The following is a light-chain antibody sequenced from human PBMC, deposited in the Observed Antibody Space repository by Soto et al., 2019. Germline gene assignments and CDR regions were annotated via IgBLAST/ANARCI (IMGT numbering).Light chain of an antibody. Sequence: QSALTQPPSASGSPGQSGTISCTGTSSDIGGYNYVSWYQQHPGKAPKLMIYEVIKRPSGVPDRFSGSKSGNTASLTVSGLQAEDEADNNCSSYAGSNSYVVFGGGTKLTVL. V-gene: IGLV2-8*01. CDR1: SSDIGGYNY. CDR2: EVI. CDR3: SSYAGSNSYVV. J-gene: IGLJ2*01.